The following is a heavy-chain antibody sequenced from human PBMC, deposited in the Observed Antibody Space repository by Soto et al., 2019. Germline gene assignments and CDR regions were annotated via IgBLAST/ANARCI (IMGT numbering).Heavy chain of an antibody. CDR3: AKMAELDD. CDR1: GFSFSSFA. J-gene: IGHJ6*04. D-gene: IGHD1-26*01. Sequence: EVLLLESGGGLVQPGGSLRLSCEASGFSFSSFAMNWVRQAPGKGLEWVSAIGDSGASTYYADSVKGRFPISRDNSRYTLVLQRSSLRADDTAVYNCAKMAELDDWGNATKVTVAS. V-gene: IGHV3-23*01. CDR2: IGDSGAST.